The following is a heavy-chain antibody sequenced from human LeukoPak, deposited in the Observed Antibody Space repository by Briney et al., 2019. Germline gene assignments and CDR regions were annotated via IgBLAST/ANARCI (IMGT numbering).Heavy chain of an antibody. J-gene: IGHJ6*02. Sequence: PGGSLRLSCAASGFTVSSNYMSWVRQAPGKGLQWVSIIYSGGSTYYADSVKGRLTISRDNSKNTLYLQMNSLRAEDTAVYHCARDLGASYYYSMDVWDQGTTVTVSS. V-gene: IGHV3-53*01. CDR3: ARDLGASYYYSMDV. D-gene: IGHD4-17*01. CDR2: IYSGGST. CDR1: GFTVSSNY.